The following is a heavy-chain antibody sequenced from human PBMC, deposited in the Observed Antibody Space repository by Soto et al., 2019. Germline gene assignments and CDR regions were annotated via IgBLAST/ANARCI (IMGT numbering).Heavy chain of an antibody. CDR1: GFTFSTYA. CDR3: AKSNWFDP. CDR2: ISGSGGST. J-gene: IGHJ5*02. Sequence: GGSLRLSCAASGFTFSTYAMTWVRQAPGKGLECVSAISGSGGSTFYADSVKGRFTISRDNTKNTLYLQMNSLRAEDTAVYYCAKSNWFDPWGQGTLVTVSS. V-gene: IGHV3-23*01.